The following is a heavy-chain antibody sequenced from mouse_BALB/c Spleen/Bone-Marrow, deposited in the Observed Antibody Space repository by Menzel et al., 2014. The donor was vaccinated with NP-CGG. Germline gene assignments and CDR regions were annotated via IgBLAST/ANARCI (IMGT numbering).Heavy chain of an antibody. J-gene: IGHJ2*01. CDR3: ARDVPPYEVGYFDY. CDR1: GFTFSSFG. V-gene: IGHV5-17*02. Sequence: EVQVVESGGGLVRPGGSRKLSCAASGFTFSSFGMHWVRQAPEKGLEWVAYISSGSSTIYYADTVKGRFTISRDNPKNTLFLQMTSRRAEDTAMYYCARDVPPYEVGYFDYWGQGTTLTVSS. CDR2: ISSGSSTI. D-gene: IGHD2-14*01.